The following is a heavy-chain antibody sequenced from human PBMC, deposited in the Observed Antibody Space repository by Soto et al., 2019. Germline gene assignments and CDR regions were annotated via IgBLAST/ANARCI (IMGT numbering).Heavy chain of an antibody. CDR2: ISSTGSNK. J-gene: IGHJ4*02. Sequence: PGGSLRLSCTASGFTFSSYSIHWVRHAQDKGQEWVAVISSTGSNKYFADSVKSRFTVFRDTSKNTAYLQMNSLRAEDTAVYYCARDPNDYVWALDYWGQGTLVTVSS. D-gene: IGHD3-16*01. V-gene: IGHV3-30-3*01. CDR1: GFTFSSYS. CDR3: ARDPNDYVWALDY.